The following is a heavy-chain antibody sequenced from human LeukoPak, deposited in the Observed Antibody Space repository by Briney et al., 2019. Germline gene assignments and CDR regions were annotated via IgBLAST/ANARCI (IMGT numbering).Heavy chain of an antibody. D-gene: IGHD3-10*01. J-gene: IGHJ5*02. CDR3: ARELLWFGEPPYNWFDP. CDR1: GYTFTSYD. Sequence: ASVKVSCKASGYTFTSYDINWVRQATGQGLEWMGWMNPNSGNTGYAQKFQGRVTMTRNTSISTAYMGLSSLRSEDTAVYYCARELLWFGEPPYNWFDPWGQGTLVTVSS. CDR2: MNPNSGNT. V-gene: IGHV1-8*01.